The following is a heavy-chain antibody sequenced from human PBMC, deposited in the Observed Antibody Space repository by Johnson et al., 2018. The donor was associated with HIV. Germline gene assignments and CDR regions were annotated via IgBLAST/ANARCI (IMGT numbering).Heavy chain of an antibody. Sequence: QVQLVESGGGVVQPGRSLRLSCAASGFTFSGFEMHWVRQSPGKGLEWVAFIRDDGSNKHYIESVKGRFTISRDNSKNTLYLQMNSLRGEDTAVYYCAKDGPYSSGIDAFDIWGQGTMVTVSS. CDR1: GFTFSGFE. D-gene: IGHD6-19*01. CDR3: AKDGPYSSGIDAFDI. V-gene: IGHV3-30*02. CDR2: IRDDGSNK. J-gene: IGHJ3*02.